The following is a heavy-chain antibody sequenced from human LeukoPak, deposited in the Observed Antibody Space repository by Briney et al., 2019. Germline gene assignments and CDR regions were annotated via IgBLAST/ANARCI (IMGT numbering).Heavy chain of an antibody. CDR3: ARVHHYDFWSGSWRDHDAFDI. CDR2: IKQDGSEK. J-gene: IGHJ3*02. Sequence: GGSLRLSCAASGFTVSSNYMSWVRQAPGKGLEWVANIKQDGSEKYYVDSVKGRFTISRDNAKNSLYLQMNSLRAEDTAVYYCARVHHYDFWSGSWRDHDAFDIWGQGTMVTVSS. CDR1: GFTVSSNY. V-gene: IGHV3-7*01. D-gene: IGHD3-3*01.